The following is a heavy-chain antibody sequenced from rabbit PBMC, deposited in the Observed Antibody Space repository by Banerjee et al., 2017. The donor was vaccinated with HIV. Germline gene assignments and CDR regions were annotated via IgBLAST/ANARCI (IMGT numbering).Heavy chain of an antibody. CDR1: GFSFSTSYY. CDR2: IYTGSSGST. J-gene: IGHJ6*01. D-gene: IGHD6-1*01. V-gene: IGHV1S40*01. CDR3: ARGYYTYYSL. Sequence: QSLEESGGDLVKPGASLTLTCTASGFSFSTSYYICWVRQAPGKGLEWIACIYTGSSGSTYYASWAKGRFTISKTSSTTVTLQMTSLTAADTATYFCARGYYTYYSLWGPGTLVTVS.